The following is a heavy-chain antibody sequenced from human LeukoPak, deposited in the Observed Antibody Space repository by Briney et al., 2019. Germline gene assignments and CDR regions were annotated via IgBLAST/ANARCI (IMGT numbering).Heavy chain of an antibody. CDR2: IYHSVST. CDR1: GGSISTYY. CDR3: ARGGAARLHFQN. Sequence: KPSETLSLTCTVSGGSISTYYWNWIRQPPGKGLEWIGYIYHSVSTDYNPSLQSRVTMSVDTSKNQFSLNLNSVTAADTAVYYCARGGAARLHFQNWGQGTLVTVSS. J-gene: IGHJ1*01. D-gene: IGHD6-6*01. V-gene: IGHV4-59*01.